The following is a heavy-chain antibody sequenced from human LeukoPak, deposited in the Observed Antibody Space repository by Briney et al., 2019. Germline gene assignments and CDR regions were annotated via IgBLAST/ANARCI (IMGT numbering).Heavy chain of an antibody. CDR1: GFTFSSYG. V-gene: IGHV3-33*01. Sequence: GGSLRLSCAASGFTFSSYGTHWVRQAPGKGLEWVAVIWYDGSNKYYADSVKGRFTISRDNSKNTLYLQMNSLRAEDTAVYYCARESRDCSGGSCYWYYYYYGMDVWGQGTTVTVSS. CDR2: IWYDGSNK. CDR3: ARESRDCSGGSCYWYYYYYGMDV. D-gene: IGHD2-15*01. J-gene: IGHJ6*02.